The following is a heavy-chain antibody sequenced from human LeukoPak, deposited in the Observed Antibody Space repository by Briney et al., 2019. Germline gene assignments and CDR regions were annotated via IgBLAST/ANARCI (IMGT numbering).Heavy chain of an antibody. D-gene: IGHD3-3*01. CDR3: AAGSTIFGVLIMGCWFDP. CDR1: GGSVSSSTYS. J-gene: IGHJ5*02. Sequence: SETLSLTCNLSGGSVSSSTYSWVWIRQPPGKGLEWIGSIYKSGNTYYNPSLKSRVTISVDTSKNHFSLKLSSVTAADTAVYYCAAGSTIFGVLIMGCWFDPWGQGTLVTVSS. CDR2: IYKSGNT. V-gene: IGHV4-39*02.